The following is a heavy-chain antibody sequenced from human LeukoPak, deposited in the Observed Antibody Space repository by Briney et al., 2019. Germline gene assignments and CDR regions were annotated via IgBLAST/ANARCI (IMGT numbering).Heavy chain of an antibody. J-gene: IGHJ6*03. CDR1: VFIFCSYS. CDR3: ARVPDSYYYYYMDV. Sequence: GGSLRLFCAVSVFIFCSYSMCCARQAPGEGREWVSSISSTSGYINYADSVRGRLTISRDNAKNSLYLQMSSLRAEDTAVYYCARVPDSYYYYYMDVWGKGTTVTVSS. D-gene: IGHD1-14*01. V-gene: IGHV3-21*01. CDR2: ISSTSGYI.